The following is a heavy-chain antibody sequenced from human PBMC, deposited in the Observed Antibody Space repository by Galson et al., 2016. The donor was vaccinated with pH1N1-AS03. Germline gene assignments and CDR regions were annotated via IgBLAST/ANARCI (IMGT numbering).Heavy chain of an antibody. V-gene: IGHV3-11*01. CDR3: VRAGRGYYGSGSPY. CDR1: GFTFNEYY. CDR2: ISSSGSNI. Sequence: SLRLSCAASGFTFNEYYMSWIRQAPGKGLEWVAYISSSGSNIYYRDSVKGRFTVSRDNAKNSVYLQMDSLRLDGSAVYYCVRAGRGYYGSGSPYWGQGTLVTVSS. D-gene: IGHD3-10*01. J-gene: IGHJ4*02.